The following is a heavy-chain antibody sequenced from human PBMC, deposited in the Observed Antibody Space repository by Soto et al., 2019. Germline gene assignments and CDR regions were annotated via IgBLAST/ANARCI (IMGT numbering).Heavy chain of an antibody. D-gene: IGHD5-12*01. V-gene: IGHV1-69*05. CDR3: ARKSGSDSLSFDY. Sequence: SVKVSCKAAGGTFSSYAITWVRQAAGQGLEWMGGIIRILNTANYAQKLQGRVTISMDEYTSTAYIELISLRSEDTAVYYCARKSGSDSLSFDYWGQGTLVTVSS. J-gene: IGHJ4*02. CDR2: IIRILNTA. CDR1: GGTFSSYA.